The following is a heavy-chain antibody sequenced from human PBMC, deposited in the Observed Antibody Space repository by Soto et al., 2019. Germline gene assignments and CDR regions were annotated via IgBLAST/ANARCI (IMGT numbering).Heavy chain of an antibody. CDR1: GYTFTSYG. CDR3: ARVGGYSSGWGTFGY. CDR2: ISAYNGNT. V-gene: IGHV1-18*01. Sequence: QVQLVQSGAEVKKPGASVKVSCKASGYTFTSYGISWVRQAPGQGLEWMGWISAYNGNTNYAQKLQGRVTMTTDTYKSLAYMELRSLRSADTAVYYCARVGGYSSGWGTFGYWGQGTLVTVSS. D-gene: IGHD6-19*01. J-gene: IGHJ4*02.